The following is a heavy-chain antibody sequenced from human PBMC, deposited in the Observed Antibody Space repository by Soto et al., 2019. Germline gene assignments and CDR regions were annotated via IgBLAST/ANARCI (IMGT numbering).Heavy chain of an antibody. V-gene: IGHV5-51*01. D-gene: IGHD2-15*01. CDR3: AALRGRGAPPDYYGMDV. CDR2: IYPGDSDT. CDR1: GYSFTSYW. Sequence: ESLKISCKGSGYSFTSYWIGWVRQMPGKGLEWMGIIYPGDSDTRYSPSFQGQVTISADKSISTAYLQWSSLKASDTAMYYCAALRGRGAPPDYYGMDVWGQGTTVTVSS. J-gene: IGHJ6*02.